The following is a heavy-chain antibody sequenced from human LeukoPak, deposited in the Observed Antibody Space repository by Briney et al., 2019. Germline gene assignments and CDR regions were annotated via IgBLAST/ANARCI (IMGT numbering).Heavy chain of an antibody. Sequence: PGGSLRLPCAASGFTFSSYAMHWVRQAPGKGLEWVAVISYDGSNKYYADSVKGRFTISRDNSKNTLYLQMNSLRAEDTAVYYCAREAGDTAMAGYFDYWGQGTLVTVSS. CDR1: GFTFSSYA. J-gene: IGHJ4*02. D-gene: IGHD5-18*01. V-gene: IGHV3-30-3*01. CDR3: AREAGDTAMAGYFDY. CDR2: ISYDGSNK.